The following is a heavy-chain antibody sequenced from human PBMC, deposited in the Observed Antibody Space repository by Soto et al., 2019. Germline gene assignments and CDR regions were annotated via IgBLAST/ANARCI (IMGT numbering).Heavy chain of an antibody. J-gene: IGHJ5*02. V-gene: IGHV4-31*03. CDR2: IYYSGST. CDR1: GGSISSGGYF. CDR3: ARGAAQLWQYNWFDP. Sequence: QVQLQESGPGLAKPSQTLSLTCTVSGGSISSGGYFGSWIRQHPGKGLEWIGYIYYSGSTYYNPSPKSRVTISVDTSKNQFSRKLSSVTAADTAVYYCARGAAQLWQYNWFDPWGQGTLVTVAA. D-gene: IGHD5-18*01.